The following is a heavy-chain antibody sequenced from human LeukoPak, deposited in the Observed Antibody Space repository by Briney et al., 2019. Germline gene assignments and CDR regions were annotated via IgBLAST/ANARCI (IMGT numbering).Heavy chain of an antibody. CDR2: INLGDSDT. CDR3: ARHKSKEEGSYHFDY. CDR1: GYSFISDW. D-gene: IGHD2-15*01. J-gene: IGHJ4*02. Sequence: GESLKISCKGSGYSFISDWIGWVRQMPGKGLGWMGIINLGDSDTRYSPSFQGQVTFSADKSISTAYLQWSSLKASDTAMYYCARHKSKEEGSYHFDYWGQGTLVTVSS. V-gene: IGHV5-51*01.